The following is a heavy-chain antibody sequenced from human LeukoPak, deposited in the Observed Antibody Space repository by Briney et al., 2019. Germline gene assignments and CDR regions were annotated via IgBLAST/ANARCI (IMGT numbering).Heavy chain of an antibody. CDR1: GGCISSYH. D-gene: IGHD5-12*01. CDR3: ARDPPDENGYSGNDYVGAFDI. J-gene: IGHJ3*02. Sequence: SETLSLTGTVSGGCISSYHWSWIRQPAGKGLEWIGRIYSSGNTNYNPSLKSRVTISLDTSKNQFSLKLNSVTAADTAVYYCARDPPDENGYSGNDYVGAFDIWGQGTMVTVSS. CDR2: IYSSGNT. V-gene: IGHV4-4*07.